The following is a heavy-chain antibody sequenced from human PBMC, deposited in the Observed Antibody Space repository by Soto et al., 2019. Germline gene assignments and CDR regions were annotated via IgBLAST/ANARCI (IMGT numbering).Heavy chain of an antibody. CDR1: GFVFKNYE. CDR2: ISNSGNTI. Sequence: GGSLRLSXVASGFVFKNYEMNWVRQAPGKGLEWISYISNSGNTIYVADSMRGRFTISRDNAKNSLFLQMNSLRADDTAVYYCARDIDNRDYYYGLDVWGQGTTVTVSS. J-gene: IGHJ6*02. V-gene: IGHV3-48*03. D-gene: IGHD1-20*01. CDR3: ARDIDNRDYYYGLDV.